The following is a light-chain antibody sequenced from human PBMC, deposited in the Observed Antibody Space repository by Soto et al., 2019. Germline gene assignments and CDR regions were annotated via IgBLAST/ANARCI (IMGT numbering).Light chain of an antibody. V-gene: IGKV3D-15*01. J-gene: IGKJ5*01. CDR2: GAS. Sequence: EIVMTQSPATLSLSPGESSTLTFRSSQSINRDLAWYVQKPGQAPRRVVYGASTWATGVPPRFTGSGSGTEFTLTISGLQSEDFAVYYCQQYKSWPITFGQGTRLEIK. CDR1: QSINRD. CDR3: QQYKSWPIT.